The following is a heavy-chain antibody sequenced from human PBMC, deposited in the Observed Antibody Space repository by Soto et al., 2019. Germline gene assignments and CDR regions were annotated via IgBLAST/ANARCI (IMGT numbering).Heavy chain of an antibody. J-gene: IGHJ6*02. Sequence: SVKVSCKASGGTFSSYAISWVRQAPGQGLEWMGGIIPIFGTANYAQKFQGRVTITADESTSTAYMELSSLRSEDTAVYYCARSVSFRYQLLKRGMDVWGQGTKVTVSS. CDR3: ARSVSFRYQLLKRGMDV. V-gene: IGHV1-69*13. D-gene: IGHD2-2*01. CDR1: GGTFSSYA. CDR2: IIPIFGTA.